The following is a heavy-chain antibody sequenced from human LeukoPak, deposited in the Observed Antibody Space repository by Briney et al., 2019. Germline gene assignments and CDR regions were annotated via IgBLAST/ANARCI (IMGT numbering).Heavy chain of an antibody. CDR3: ARNYDFWSGWPYYYGMDV. CDR1: GFTFSNYM. J-gene: IGHJ6*02. CDR2: ISSSSSYI. D-gene: IGHD3-3*01. Sequence: GGSLRLSCAASGFTFSNYMMHWVRQAPGKGLEWVSSISSSSSYIYYADSVKGRFTISRDNAKNSLYLQMNSLRAEDTAVYYCARNYDFWSGWPYYYGMDVWGQGTTVTVSS. V-gene: IGHV3-21*01.